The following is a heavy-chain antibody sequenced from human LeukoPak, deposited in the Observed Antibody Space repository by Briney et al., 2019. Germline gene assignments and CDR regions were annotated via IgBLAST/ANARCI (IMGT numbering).Heavy chain of an antibody. V-gene: IGHV3-48*01. D-gene: IGHD3-10*01. CDR3: ARGRGGLDY. J-gene: IGHJ4*02. CDR1: GFTFSSYS. CDR2: ISSSSSTI. Sequence: GGSLRLSCAASGFTFSSYSMNWVRQAPGKGLEWVSYISSSSSTIYYADSVKGRFTISRDNAKNSLYLQMNSLRAEDTAVYYCARGRGGLDYWGQGTLVTVSS.